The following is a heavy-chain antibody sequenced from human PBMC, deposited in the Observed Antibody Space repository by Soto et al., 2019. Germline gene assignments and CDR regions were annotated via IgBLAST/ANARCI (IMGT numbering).Heavy chain of an antibody. CDR3: ARDRCRSGDCYLGY. CDR1: GDSMSSDSNY. CDR2: IYSSGST. V-gene: IGHV4-31*11. D-gene: IGHD2-21*02. J-gene: IGHJ4*02. Sequence: QVQLRESGPGLVKPSQTLSLTCGVSGDSMSSDSNYWIWIRQLPGKALEWIGSIYSSGSTYYNPILYGRVTISIDTSKNQFSLNLTSVTAADTGVYFCARDRCRSGDCYLGYWGQGTLVTVSS.